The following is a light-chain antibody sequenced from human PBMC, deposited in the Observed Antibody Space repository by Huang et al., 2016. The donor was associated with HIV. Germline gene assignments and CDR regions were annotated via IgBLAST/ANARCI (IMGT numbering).Light chain of an antibody. CDR2: DPS. CDR1: QSVSSN. CDR3: QQYNDWPIT. V-gene: IGKV3-15*01. J-gene: IGKJ3*01. Sequence: EIVMTHSPATLSLSPVERATLSCSASQSVSSNLAGYQQKPGQSPRLLIYDPSTRATGIPARVRGSGSGTELTLTISSLLAEDFAGYFCQQYNDWPITFGPGTKVDLK.